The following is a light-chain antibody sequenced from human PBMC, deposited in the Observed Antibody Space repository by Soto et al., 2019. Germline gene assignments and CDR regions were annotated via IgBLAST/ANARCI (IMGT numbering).Light chain of an antibody. CDR1: QSVSDNQ. CDR2: GAS. J-gene: IGKJ1*01. V-gene: IGKV3-20*01. CDR3: QRYDSLRT. Sequence: IVLTQTPGTLSLSPGGRASLSCRASQSVSDNQLAWYQQKTGQAPRLLIYGASSRATGTPDRFSGSGSGTDFTLTITTLEPEDFAMYYCQRYDSLRTFGQGTKVDIK.